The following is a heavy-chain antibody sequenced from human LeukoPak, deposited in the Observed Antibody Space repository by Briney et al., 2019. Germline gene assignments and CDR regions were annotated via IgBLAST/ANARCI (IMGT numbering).Heavy chain of an antibody. D-gene: IGHD3-10*01. CDR2: ISAYNGNT. CDR3: ARDGAGKIWFNTNWFDP. J-gene: IGHJ5*02. Sequence: ASVTVSCKASGYTFTSYGISWVRQAPGQGLEWMGWISAYNGNTNYAQKLQGRVTMATDTSTSTAYMELRSLRSDDTAVYYCARDGAGKIWFNTNWFDPWGQGTLVTVSS. V-gene: IGHV1-18*01. CDR1: GYTFTSYG.